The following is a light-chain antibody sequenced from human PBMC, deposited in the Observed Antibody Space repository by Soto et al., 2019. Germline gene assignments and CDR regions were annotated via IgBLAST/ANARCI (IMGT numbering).Light chain of an antibody. J-gene: IGLJ1*01. V-gene: IGLV1-40*01. CDR2: GNS. CDR1: SSNIGAGYD. CDR3: QSSDSSLSGGV. Sequence: QSALTQPPSVSGAPGQRVTISCTGSSSNIGAGYDVHWYQQLPGTAPKLLIYGNSNRPSGVPDRFSGSKSGTSASLAITGLQAEDEADYYCQSSDSSLSGGVFGTGTKVTVL.